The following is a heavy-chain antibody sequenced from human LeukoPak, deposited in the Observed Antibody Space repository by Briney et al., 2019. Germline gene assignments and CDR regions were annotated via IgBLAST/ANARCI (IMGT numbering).Heavy chain of an antibody. J-gene: IGHJ4*02. CDR3: VRRDSGYYYVYDY. Sequence: GESLKISFKGSGYSFTNYWIGWVRQMPGKGLEWMGIIYPGDSDTRYSPSFQGQVTISADKSISTAYLQWSSLKASDSAMYYCVRRDSGYYYVYDYWGQGTLVTVSS. D-gene: IGHD3-22*01. V-gene: IGHV5-51*01. CDR1: GYSFTNYW. CDR2: IYPGDSDT.